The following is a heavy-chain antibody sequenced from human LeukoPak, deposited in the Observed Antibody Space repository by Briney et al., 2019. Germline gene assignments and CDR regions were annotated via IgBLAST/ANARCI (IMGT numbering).Heavy chain of an antibody. CDR2: INPSGGGT. V-gene: IGHV1-46*01. CDR3: ARETSQVYFDY. J-gene: IGHJ4*02. Sequence: ASVKVSCKASGYTFTSYYMHWVRQAPGQGLEWMGIINPSGGGTSYAQKFQGRVTMTRDTSTSTVYMELSSLRSEDTAVYYCARETSQVYFDYWGQGTLVTVSS. CDR1: GYTFTSYY.